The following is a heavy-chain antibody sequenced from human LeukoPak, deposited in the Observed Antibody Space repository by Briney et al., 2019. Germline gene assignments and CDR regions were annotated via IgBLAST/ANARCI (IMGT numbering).Heavy chain of an antibody. J-gene: IGHJ4*02. CDR1: GFSSSSYG. V-gene: IGHV3-33*01. CDR2: IWYDGSNK. CDR3: ARMKQSYSYGSPFDY. Sequence: GGPLSLSCVASGFSSSSYGMHGGGQPPGRGGGGGSVIWYDGSNKYYADSVKGRFTIPRDNSKNTLYLQMTSLRAEDTAVYYCARMKQSYSYGSPFDYWGQGTLVTVSS. D-gene: IGHD5-18*01.